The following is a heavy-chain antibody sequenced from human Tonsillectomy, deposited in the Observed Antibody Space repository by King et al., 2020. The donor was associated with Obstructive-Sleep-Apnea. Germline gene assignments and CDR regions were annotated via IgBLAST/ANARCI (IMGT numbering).Heavy chain of an antibody. Sequence: QLVQSGAEVKKPGASVKVSCKASGYTFTSYFISWVGQAPGQGLEWMGWISAYNGNTNYAQKLHGRVTLTTDTSTSTAYMELRSLRSDDTAVYYCARGSLWFGELLVFDYWGQGTLVTVSS. CDR1: GYTFTSYF. CDR3: ARGSLWFGELLVFDY. D-gene: IGHD3-10*01. CDR2: ISAYNGNT. J-gene: IGHJ4*02. V-gene: IGHV1-18*01.